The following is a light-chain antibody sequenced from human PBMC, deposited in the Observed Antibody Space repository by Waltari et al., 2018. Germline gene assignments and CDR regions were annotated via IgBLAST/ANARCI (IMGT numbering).Light chain of an antibody. CDR3: QQYNSYSPLT. V-gene: IGKV1-5*03. J-gene: IGKJ4*01. CDR2: KAS. CDR1: QSISSW. Sequence: IQMTQSPSTLSASVRHRVTITCRASQSISSWLAWYQQKPGKAHKLLIYKASSLESGVPSRFSGSGSGTEFTLTISSLQPDDFATYYCQQYNSYSPLTFGGGTKVEIK.